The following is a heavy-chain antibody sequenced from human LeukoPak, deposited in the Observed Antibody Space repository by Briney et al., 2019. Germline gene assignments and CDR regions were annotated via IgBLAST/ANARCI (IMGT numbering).Heavy chain of an antibody. J-gene: IGHJ4*02. V-gene: IGHV5-10-1*01. CDR1: GYSFTSYW. CDR2: IDPSDSYT. D-gene: IGHD1-1*01. Sequence: GESLKISCKGSGYSFTSYWISRVRQMPGKGLEWMGRIDPSDSYTNYSPSFQGHVTISADKSISTAYLQWSSLKASDTAMYYCARYTTGDFDYWGQGTLVTVSS. CDR3: ARYTTGDFDY.